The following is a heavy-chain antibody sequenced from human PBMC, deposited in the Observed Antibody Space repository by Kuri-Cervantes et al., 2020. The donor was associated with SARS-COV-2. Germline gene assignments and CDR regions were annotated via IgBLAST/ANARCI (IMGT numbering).Heavy chain of an antibody. D-gene: IGHD3-10*01. V-gene: IGHV4-59*01. J-gene: IGHJ5*02. CDR3: ARMYYYGSGSSDNWFDP. CDR2: IYYSGST. Sequence: GSLRLSCAVYGGSFSGYYWSWIRQPPGKGLEWIGYIYYSGSTNYNPSLKSRVTISVDTSKNQFSLKLSSVTAADTAVYYCARMYYYGSGSSDNWFDPWGQGTLVTVSS. CDR1: GGSFSGYY.